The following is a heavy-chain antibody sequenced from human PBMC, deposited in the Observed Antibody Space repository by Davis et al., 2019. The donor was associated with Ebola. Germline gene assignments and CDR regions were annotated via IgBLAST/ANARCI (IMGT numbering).Heavy chain of an antibody. D-gene: IGHD6-13*01. CDR1: GFTVRTYF. CDR3: ARDLSWAGYFDD. J-gene: IGHJ4*02. Sequence: GGSLRLSCAATGFTVRTYFMNWVRQAPGKGLEWVSVIQSGGGTYYADSVKGRFTISRDNSKNTLYLQMNSLRVEDTAVYYCARDLSWAGYFDDWGQGTLVTVSS. V-gene: IGHV3-66*02. CDR2: IQSGGGT.